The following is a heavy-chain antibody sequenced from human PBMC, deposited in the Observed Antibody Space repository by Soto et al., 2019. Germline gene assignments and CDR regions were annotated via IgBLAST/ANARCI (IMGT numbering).Heavy chain of an antibody. Sequence: QVQLQESGPGLVKPSETLSLNCAVSGGSISTYYLSWIRQPPGKGLEWLGYIYYSGSTNYNPSLKSRVTISVDTSKNHFSLKLSSVTAADTAVYYCMRLTSNGDYAYWGQGILVTVSS. D-gene: IGHD4-17*01. J-gene: IGHJ4*02. V-gene: IGHV4-59*08. CDR1: GGSISTYY. CDR3: MRLTSNGDYAY. CDR2: IYYSGST.